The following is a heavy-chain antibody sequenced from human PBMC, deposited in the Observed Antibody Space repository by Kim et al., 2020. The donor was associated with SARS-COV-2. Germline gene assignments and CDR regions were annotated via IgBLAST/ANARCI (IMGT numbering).Heavy chain of an antibody. D-gene: IGHD3-10*01. V-gene: IGHV3-23*01. Sequence: GRFTISRDNSKNTLYLQMNSLRAEDTAVYYCAKVLGRGVITTEMPGFGDYWGQGTLVTVSS. J-gene: IGHJ4*02. CDR3: AKVLGRGVITTEMPGFGDY.